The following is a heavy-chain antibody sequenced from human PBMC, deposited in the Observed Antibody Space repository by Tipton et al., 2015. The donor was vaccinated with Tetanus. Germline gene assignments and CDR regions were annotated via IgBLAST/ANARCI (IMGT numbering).Heavy chain of an antibody. V-gene: IGHV1-46*01. CDR2: INPSGGST. CDR1: GYTFTSYY. Sequence: QLVQSGAEVKKPGASVKVSCKASGYTFTSYYMHWVRQVPGQGLEWLGIINPSGGSTSYAQKFQGRVTMTRDTSTSTVYMELSCLRSEATAVYYCARRHYDFWSPGGRDYWGQGTLVTVSS. CDR3: ARRHYDFWSPGGRDY. D-gene: IGHD3-3*01. J-gene: IGHJ4*02.